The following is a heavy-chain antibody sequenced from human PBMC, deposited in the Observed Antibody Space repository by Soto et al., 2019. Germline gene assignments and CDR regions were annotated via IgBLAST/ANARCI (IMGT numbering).Heavy chain of an antibody. J-gene: IGHJ4*02. V-gene: IGHV4-30-2*01. D-gene: IGHD6-19*01. Sequence: SDTLSLTCAVSGGSISMGGYSWSWILHPPGKGLEWIGYIYHGSTYYNPSLKSRVTISVDRSKNQFSLKLSSVTAADTAVYYCARAWGLGAVAVDYRGQGTLVTVSA. CDR3: ARAWGLGAVAVDY. CDR1: GGSISMGGYS. CDR2: IYHGST.